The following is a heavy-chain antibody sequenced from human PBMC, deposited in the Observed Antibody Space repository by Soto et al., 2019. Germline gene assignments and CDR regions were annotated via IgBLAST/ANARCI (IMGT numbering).Heavy chain of an antibody. CDR2: VYPSGSA. CDR1: GGSVSDYY. Sequence: PSETLSLTCTVSGGSVSDYYWNWIRQTPGKGLEYIGYVYPSGSAYYSPSLRSRLTISIDTSKNQFSLKLTSVTAADAAVYYCARHPTVTEYYFDDWGQGTLVTFSS. D-gene: IGHD4-17*01. J-gene: IGHJ4*02. V-gene: IGHV4-59*02. CDR3: ARHPTVTEYYFDD.